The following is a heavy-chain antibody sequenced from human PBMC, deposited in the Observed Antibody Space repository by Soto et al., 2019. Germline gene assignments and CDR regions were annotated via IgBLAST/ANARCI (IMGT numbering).Heavy chain of an antibody. J-gene: IGHJ5*02. Sequence: EVQLLESGGNLVQPGGSLRLSCAASGFTFSNYAMSWVRQAPGKGLEWVSYISNTGGRTNYADSVKGRFTISRDNSKNTLYLQMNSLRGEDTAIYYCANSGYTPSNWFDPWGQGTRVIVSS. V-gene: IGHV3-23*01. CDR3: ANSGYTPSNWFDP. D-gene: IGHD5-18*01. CDR2: ISNTGGRT. CDR1: GFTFSNYA.